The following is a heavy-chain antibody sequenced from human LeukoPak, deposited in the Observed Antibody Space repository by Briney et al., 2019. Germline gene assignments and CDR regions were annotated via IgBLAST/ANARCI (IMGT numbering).Heavy chain of an antibody. CDR2: IYYSGST. V-gene: IGHV4-59*01. D-gene: IGHD6-13*01. CDR1: GGSISSYY. CDR3: ARKQQLPTDAFDI. J-gene: IGHJ3*02. Sequence: SETLSLTCTVSGGSISSYYWSWIRQPPGKGLEWIGYIYYSGSTNYNPSLKSRVTISVDTSKNQFSLKLSSVTAADTAVYYCARKQQLPTDAFDIWGQGTVVTVSS.